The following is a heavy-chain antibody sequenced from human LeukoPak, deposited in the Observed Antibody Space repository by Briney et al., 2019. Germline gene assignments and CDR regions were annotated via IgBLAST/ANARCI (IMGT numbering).Heavy chain of an antibody. Sequence: GGSLRLSCAASGFTFSSYAMTWVRQAPGKGLEWVSTINRSGSTYDADSVKGRFTISRDNSKNTLYLQMNSLRAEDTAIYYCAKETSESYSPLEHWGQGTLVTVSS. CDR1: GFTFSSYA. V-gene: IGHV3-23*01. J-gene: IGHJ1*01. D-gene: IGHD1-26*01. CDR3: AKETSESYSPLEH. CDR2: INRSGST.